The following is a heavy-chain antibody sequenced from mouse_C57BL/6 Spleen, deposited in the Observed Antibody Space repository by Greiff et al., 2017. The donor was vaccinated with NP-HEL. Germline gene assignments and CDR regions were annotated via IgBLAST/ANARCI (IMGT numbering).Heavy chain of an antibody. V-gene: IGHV5-12*01. J-gene: IGHJ2*01. CDR3: ARNYGSTFDY. CDR2: ISNGGGST. CDR1: GFTFSDYY. Sequence: EVHLVESGGGLVQPGGSLKLSCAASGFTFSDYYMYWVRQTPEKRLEWVAYISNGGGSTYYPDTVKGRFTISRDNAKNTLYLQMSRLKSEDTAMYYCARNYGSTFDYWGQGTTLTVSS. D-gene: IGHD1-1*01.